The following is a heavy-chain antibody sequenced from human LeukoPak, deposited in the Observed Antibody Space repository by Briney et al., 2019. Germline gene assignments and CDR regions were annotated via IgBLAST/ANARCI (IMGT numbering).Heavy chain of an antibody. CDR3: ARESGSYDAFDI. D-gene: IGHD1-26*01. CDR2: ISYDGSNK. J-gene: IGHJ3*02. CDR1: GFTFSSYD. Sequence: GGSLRLSCAASGFTFSSYDMHWVRQAPGKGLEWVAVISYDGSNKYYADSVKGRFTISRDNSKNTLYLQMNSLRAEDTAVYYCARESGSYDAFDIWGQGTMVTVSS. V-gene: IGHV3-30-3*01.